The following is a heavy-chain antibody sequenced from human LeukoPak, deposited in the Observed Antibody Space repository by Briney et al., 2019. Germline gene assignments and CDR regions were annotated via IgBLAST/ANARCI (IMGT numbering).Heavy chain of an antibody. Sequence: ASVKVSCKASGYTFTSYAMHWERQAPGQRLEWMGCINAGNGNTKYSQKFQGRVTITRDTSASTAYMELSSLRSEDTAVYYCARPYSSGWYVVYFQHWGQGTLVTVSS. CDR2: INAGNGNT. V-gene: IGHV1-3*01. CDR1: GYTFTSYA. J-gene: IGHJ1*01. CDR3: ARPYSSGWYVVYFQH. D-gene: IGHD6-19*01.